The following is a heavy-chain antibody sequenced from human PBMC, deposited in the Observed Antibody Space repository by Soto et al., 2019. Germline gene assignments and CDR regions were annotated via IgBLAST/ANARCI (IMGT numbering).Heavy chain of an antibody. D-gene: IGHD4-17*01. Sequence: GGSLRLSCAASGFTFSSYWMHWVRQAPGKGLVWVSRINSDGSSTSYADSVKGRFTISRDNAKNTLYLQMNSLRAEDTAVYYCARGAPVGDYVAMDVWGKGTTVTVSS. CDR3: ARGAPVGDYVAMDV. CDR1: GFTFSSYW. J-gene: IGHJ6*03. CDR2: INSDGSST. V-gene: IGHV3-74*01.